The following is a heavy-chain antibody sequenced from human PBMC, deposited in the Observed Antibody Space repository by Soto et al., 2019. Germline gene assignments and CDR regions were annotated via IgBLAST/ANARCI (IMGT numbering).Heavy chain of an antibody. J-gene: IGHJ6*02. V-gene: IGHV4-34*01. CDR2: INHSGST. CDR1: GGSFSGYD. Sequence: SETLSLTCAVYGGSFSGYDWSWIRQPPGKGLEWIGEINHSGSTNYNPSLKSRVTISVDTSKNQFSLKLSSVTAADTAVYYCARRYDFWSGYRSYGMDVWGQRTTVTVSS. D-gene: IGHD3-3*01. CDR3: ARRYDFWSGYRSYGMDV.